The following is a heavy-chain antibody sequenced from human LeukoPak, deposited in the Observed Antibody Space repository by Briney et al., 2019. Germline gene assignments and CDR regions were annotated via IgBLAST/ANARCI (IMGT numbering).Heavy chain of an antibody. Sequence: GGSLRLSCAASGFTLSSYAMSWVRQAPGKGLEWVSLISGNAGSTYYADSVKGRFTISRDITKNTLYLQMNSLRAEDTAVYYCARAPVIAVAGNPIAHFDYWGQGTLVTVSS. CDR1: GFTLSSYA. CDR2: ISGNAGST. CDR3: ARAPVIAVAGNPIAHFDY. J-gene: IGHJ4*02. D-gene: IGHD6-19*01. V-gene: IGHV3-23*01.